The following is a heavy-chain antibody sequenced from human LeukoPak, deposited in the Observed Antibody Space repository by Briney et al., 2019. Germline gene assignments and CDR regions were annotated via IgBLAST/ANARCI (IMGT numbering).Heavy chain of an antibody. CDR3: ATRLIYYDSSGYPGGNGAFDI. V-gene: IGHV4-31*03. CDR2: IYYSGST. CDR1: GGSISSGGYY. D-gene: IGHD3-22*01. Sequence: SETLSLTCTVSGGSISSGGYYWSWIRQHPGKGLEWIGYIYYSGSTYYNPSLKSRVTISVDTSKNQFSLKLSSVTAADTAAYYCATRLIYYDSSGYPGGNGAFDIWGQGTMVTVSS. J-gene: IGHJ3*02.